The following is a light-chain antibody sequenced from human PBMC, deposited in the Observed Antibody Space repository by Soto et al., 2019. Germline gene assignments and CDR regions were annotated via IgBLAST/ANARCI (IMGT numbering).Light chain of an antibody. CDR2: LGS. J-gene: IGKJ5*01. CDR3: MRSVQPPIT. CDR1: QSLLHSNGYNY. V-gene: IGKV2-28*01. Sequence: DIVMTQSPLSLPVTPGEPASISCRSSQSLLHSNGYNYLDWYLQKPGQSPQLLIYLGSNRASGVPDRFSGSGSGTDFTLKISRVEAEDVGVYYCMRSVQPPITFGQGTRLDIK.